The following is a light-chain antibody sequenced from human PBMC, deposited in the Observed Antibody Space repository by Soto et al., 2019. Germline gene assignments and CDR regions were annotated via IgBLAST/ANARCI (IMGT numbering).Light chain of an antibody. J-gene: IGKJ4*01. V-gene: IGKV1-33*01. CDR3: QQYCNRPPS. Sequence: DIQMTQSPSSLSAFVGDRVTITCQASQDINIYLNWYQQKPGKAPKLLIYDASNLATGVPSTFSGSGSETDFTFTINSLLPEYIATYYCQQYCNRPPSFGGGTKVEIK. CDR2: DAS. CDR1: QDINIY.